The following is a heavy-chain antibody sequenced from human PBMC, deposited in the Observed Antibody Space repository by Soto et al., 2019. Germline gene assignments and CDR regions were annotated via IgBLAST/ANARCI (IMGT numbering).Heavy chain of an antibody. Sequence: VGSLRLSCAASGFTFSSYEMNWVRQAPGKGLEWVSYISSSGGTIYYADSVKGRFTISRDIAKNSLYLQMNSLRAEDTAVYYCARGFDYWGQGTLVTVAS. J-gene: IGHJ4*02. CDR3: ARGFDY. CDR1: GFTFSSYE. CDR2: ISSSGGTI. V-gene: IGHV3-48*03.